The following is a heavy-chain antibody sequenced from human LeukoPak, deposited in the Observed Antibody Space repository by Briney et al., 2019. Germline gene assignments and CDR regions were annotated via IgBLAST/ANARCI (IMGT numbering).Heavy chain of an antibody. CDR3: ARDALWFGELLTDY. Sequence: GGSLRLSCAASGFTFNTYTMNWVRQAPGKGLEWVSSITASSTAIYSADSVKGRFTISRDNAKNSLYLQMNSLRAEDTAVYYCARDALWFGELLTDYWGQGTLVTVSS. CDR2: ITASSTAI. D-gene: IGHD3-10*01. CDR1: GFTFNTYT. V-gene: IGHV3-21*01. J-gene: IGHJ4*02.